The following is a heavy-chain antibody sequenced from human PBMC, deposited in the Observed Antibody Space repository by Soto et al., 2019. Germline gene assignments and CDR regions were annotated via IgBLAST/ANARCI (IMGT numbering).Heavy chain of an antibody. V-gene: IGHV3-15*01. D-gene: IGHD4-17*01. CDR2: IKSKTDGGTT. Sequence: GGSLRLSCAASGFTFSNAWMSWVRQAPGKGLEWVGRIKSKTDGGTTDYAAPVKGRFTISRDDSKNTLYLQMNSLKTEDTAVYYCTTDRPTTGGYKRTTVTRYHFDCWGPGTQVTVSS. J-gene: IGHJ4*02. CDR1: GFTFSNAW. CDR3: TTDRPTTGGYKRTTVTRYHFDC.